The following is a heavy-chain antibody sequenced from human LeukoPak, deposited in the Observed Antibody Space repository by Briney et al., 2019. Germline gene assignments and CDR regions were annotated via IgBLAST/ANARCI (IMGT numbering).Heavy chain of an antibody. D-gene: IGHD6-6*01. J-gene: IGHJ3*02. CDR3: ARVARTAFDI. V-gene: IGHV3-21*01. Sequence: SGGSLRLSCGASEFTFSDYYMSWVRQAPRKGLEWVSSISSSSSYIYYADSVKGRFTIPRDNAKNSLYLQMNSLRAEDTAVYYCARVARTAFDIWGQGTMVTVSS. CDR1: EFTFSDYY. CDR2: ISSSSSYI.